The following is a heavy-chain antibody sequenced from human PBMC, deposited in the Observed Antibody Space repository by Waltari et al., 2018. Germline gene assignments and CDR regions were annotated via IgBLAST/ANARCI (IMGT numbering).Heavy chain of an antibody. J-gene: IGHJ4*02. CDR3: VRSDYGDYVGGYY. V-gene: IGHV3-21*01. CDR2: ISSSSSFI. D-gene: IGHD4-17*01. CDR1: GSPFSEFP. Sequence: EVQLVESGGGLGKPGGSLRLSCAASGSPFSEFPMSWVRQTPGKGLEWVSSISSSSSFIYYADSVKGRFTISRDNAKNSLFLQMNSLRAEDTSVYYCVRSDYGDYVGGYYWGQGTVVTVSS.